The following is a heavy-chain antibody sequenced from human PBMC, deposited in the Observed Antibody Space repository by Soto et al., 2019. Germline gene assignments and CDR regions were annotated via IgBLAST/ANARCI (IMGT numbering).Heavy chain of an antibody. CDR2: VHPYEGTT. J-gene: IGHJ4*02. Sequence: ASVKVSCKTSGFTFTSYPFSWVRQAPGQGLEWLAWVHPYEGTTKVAHQFRDRLTVTTDTSAATVFMGLTRLTSDDTAVYFCAREYYSTTTWIDYWGQGTLVTVSS. D-gene: IGHD2-15*01. CDR3: AREYYSTTTWIDY. V-gene: IGHV1-18*04. CDR1: GFTFTSYP.